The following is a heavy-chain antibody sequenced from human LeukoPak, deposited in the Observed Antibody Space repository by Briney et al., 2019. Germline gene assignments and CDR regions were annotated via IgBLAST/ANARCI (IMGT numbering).Heavy chain of an antibody. CDR1: GYSISRGYY. D-gene: IGHD3-3*01. Sequence: SETLSLTCAVSGYSISRGYYWGWIRQSPGKGLEWIGSGYHSGSPYYNPSLKSRVTISVDTSKNQFSLNLSSVTAADTAVYYCARLWRSDFWSGYWYYFDYWGQGTLVTVSS. J-gene: IGHJ4*02. CDR3: ARLWRSDFWSGYWYYFDY. CDR2: GYHSGSP. V-gene: IGHV4-38-2*01.